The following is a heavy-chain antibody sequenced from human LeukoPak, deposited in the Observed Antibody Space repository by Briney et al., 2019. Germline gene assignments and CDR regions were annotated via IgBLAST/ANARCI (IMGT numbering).Heavy chain of an antibody. Sequence: PGGSLRLSCAXXGFAFSSXXXXXXXXXXXXXXXXVAKMKEDGSEIQYVXSVKGXFTISRXXAKNSLYLEMNSLRDEDTAVYYCARGGARYGRFENWGQGTLVTVSS. D-gene: IGHD5-18*01. CDR1: GFAFSSXX. V-gene: IGHV3-7*03. J-gene: IGHJ4*02. CDR2: MKEDGSEI. CDR3: ARGGARYGRFEN.